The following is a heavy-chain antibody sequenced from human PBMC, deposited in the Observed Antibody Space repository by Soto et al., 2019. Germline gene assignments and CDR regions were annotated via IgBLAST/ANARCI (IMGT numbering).Heavy chain of an antibody. J-gene: IGHJ4*02. CDR3: AGGAGYSSGSQGDY. Sequence: KTSESLSLASAVAAGSISSHYWNWIRQPAEKGLEWIGRIYPSGSTNYNPSPKRRATMSVDTSKNQLSLKLSSVTAADTAVYYCAGGAGYSSGSQGDYWGQGTLVTVSS. CDR1: AGSISSHY. V-gene: IGHV4-4*07. D-gene: IGHD2-15*01. CDR2: IYPSGST.